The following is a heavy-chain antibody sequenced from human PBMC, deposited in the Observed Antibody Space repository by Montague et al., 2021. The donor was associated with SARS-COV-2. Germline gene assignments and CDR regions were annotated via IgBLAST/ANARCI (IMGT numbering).Heavy chain of an antibody. V-gene: IGHV3-7*01. Sequence: SLRLSCAASGFAFSSYWMSWVRQSPGKGLEWVAIMKYDGSEKYYVDSVMGRFTISRDNARRSVFLQMNSLRAEDTAVYFCARDPNSSGGNMGSFWGRGTLVSVSS. CDR2: MKYDGSEK. J-gene: IGHJ4*01. D-gene: IGHD6-19*01. CDR1: GFAFSSYW. CDR3: ARDPNSSGGNMGSF.